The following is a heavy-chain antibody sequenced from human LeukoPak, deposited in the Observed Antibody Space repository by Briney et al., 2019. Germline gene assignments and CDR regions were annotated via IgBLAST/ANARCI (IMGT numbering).Heavy chain of an antibody. CDR1: RYTFTSYS. Sequence: ASVKVSCKASRYTFTSYSMHWVRQAPGQRLEWMGWINAGNGDTKYAQKFQGRVAFTRDTSASTAYMEVSSLRSEDTAVYYCARSYCSGGSCSDTAYYYYGLDVWGQGTTVTVSS. CDR2: INAGNGDT. D-gene: IGHD2-15*01. CDR3: ARSYCSGGSCSDTAYYYYGLDV. J-gene: IGHJ6*02. V-gene: IGHV1-3*01.